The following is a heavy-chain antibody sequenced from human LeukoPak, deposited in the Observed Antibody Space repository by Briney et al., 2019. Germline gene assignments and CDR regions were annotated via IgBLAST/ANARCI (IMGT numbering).Heavy chain of an antibody. CDR3: ARDIAEAMANRGYYYYMDV. Sequence: SVKVSCKASGGTFSSYAISWVRQAPGQGLEWMGGIIPIFGTANYAQKFQGRVTITTDESTSTAYMELSSLRSEDTAVYYCARDIAEAMANRGYYYYMDVWGKGTTVTVSS. D-gene: IGHD5-18*01. J-gene: IGHJ6*03. V-gene: IGHV1-69*05. CDR1: GGTFSSYA. CDR2: IIPIFGTA.